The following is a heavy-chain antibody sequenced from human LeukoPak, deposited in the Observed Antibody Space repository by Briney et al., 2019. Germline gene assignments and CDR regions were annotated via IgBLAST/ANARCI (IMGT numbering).Heavy chain of an antibody. CDR3: ARASSIGAAGLFDY. Sequence: PGGSLRLSCAASGFTVSSNYMSWVRQAPGKGLEWVSVIYSGGSTYYADSVKGRFTISRDNSKNTLYLQMNSLRAEDTAVYYCARASSIGAAGLFDYWGQGTLVTVSS. D-gene: IGHD6-13*01. V-gene: IGHV3-66*01. CDR2: IYSGGST. CDR1: GFTVSSNY. J-gene: IGHJ4*02.